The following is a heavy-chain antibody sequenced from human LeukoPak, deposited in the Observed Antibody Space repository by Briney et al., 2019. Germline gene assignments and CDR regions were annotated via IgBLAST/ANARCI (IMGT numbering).Heavy chain of an antibody. CDR3: ARDLHVWGNYRYFDP. CDR2: IYYSGST. D-gene: IGHD3-16*02. V-gene: IGHV4-59*01. J-gene: IGHJ5*02. CDR1: GGSINTYY. Sequence: SETLSLTCTVSGGSINTYYWSWIRQPPGKGLEWIGYIYYSGSTNYNPSLKSRVSISLDTSKNQFSLRLTSVTAADTAVYYCARDLHVWGNYRYFDPWGQGTLVTVSS.